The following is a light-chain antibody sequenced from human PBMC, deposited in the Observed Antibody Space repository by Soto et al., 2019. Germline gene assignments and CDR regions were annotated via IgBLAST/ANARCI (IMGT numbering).Light chain of an antibody. J-gene: IGKJ1*01. CDR2: DAS. CDR1: QSLHNNF. Sequence: EIVLTQFPGTLSLSPGERATLSCRASQSLHNNFLVWYQQKPGQAPRLLIYDASNRATGIPARFSGSGSGTDFTLTISSLEPEDFAVYYCQQLNRFGQGTKVEIK. CDR3: QQLNR. V-gene: IGKV3-11*01.